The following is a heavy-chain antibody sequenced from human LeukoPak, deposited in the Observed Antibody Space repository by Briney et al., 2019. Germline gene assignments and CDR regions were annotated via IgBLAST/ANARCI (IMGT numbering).Heavy chain of an antibody. CDR1: GFTFHNNG. D-gene: IGHD6-13*01. J-gene: IGHJ4*02. Sequence: GGSLRLSCAASGFTFHNNGMSWVRQAPGKGLEWVSAISGSSRSTYHAESVKGRFTISRDNSKNTLHLQMNTLRAEDTAVYYCASRIATAGSVDYWGQGTQVTVSS. CDR2: ISGSSRST. V-gene: IGHV3-23*01. CDR3: ASRIATAGSVDY.